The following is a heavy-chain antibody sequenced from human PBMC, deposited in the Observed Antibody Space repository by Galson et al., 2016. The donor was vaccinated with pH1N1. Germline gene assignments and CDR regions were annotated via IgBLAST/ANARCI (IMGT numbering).Heavy chain of an antibody. V-gene: IGHV1-69*02. D-gene: IGHD4-17*01. J-gene: IGHJ4*02. Sequence: SVKVSCKASGDTFNYYTINWVRQAPGQGLEWMGRMIPILGLSNYAQKFQGRVTITADKSRSTAYMELSSLRAEDTAVYYCAGGPQLALYSDRGSYFGYWGQGTLVTVSS. CDR1: GDTFNYYT. CDR3: AGGPQLALYSDRGSYFGY. CDR2: MIPILGLS.